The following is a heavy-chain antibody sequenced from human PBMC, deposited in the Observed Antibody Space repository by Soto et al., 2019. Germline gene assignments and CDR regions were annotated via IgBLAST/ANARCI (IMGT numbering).Heavy chain of an antibody. CDR1: GFTFSSYW. Sequence: EVQLVESGGGLVQPGGSLRLSCAASGFTFSSYWMSWVRQAPGKGLEWVANIKEDGSEKYYVDSVKGRFTIPRDNAKNSLYLQMNSLRPEDTAVYYCARENYDSSGYYFDYWGQGTLVTVSS. D-gene: IGHD3-22*01. V-gene: IGHV3-7*03. J-gene: IGHJ4*02. CDR2: IKEDGSEK. CDR3: ARENYDSSGYYFDY.